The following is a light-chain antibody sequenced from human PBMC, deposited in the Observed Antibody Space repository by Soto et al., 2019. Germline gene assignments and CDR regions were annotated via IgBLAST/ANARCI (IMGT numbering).Light chain of an antibody. V-gene: IGKV1D-12*01. CDR1: QGISSW. CDR2: AAS. J-gene: IGKJ2*01. Sequence: DIQMTQSPSSVSASVGDRVTLTCRASQGISSWLASYQQKPGKAPKLLIYAASSLQSGVPPRFSGSGSGTDFTLTISSLQPEDFATYYCQQANSFPYTFGQGTKLEIK. CDR3: QQANSFPYT.